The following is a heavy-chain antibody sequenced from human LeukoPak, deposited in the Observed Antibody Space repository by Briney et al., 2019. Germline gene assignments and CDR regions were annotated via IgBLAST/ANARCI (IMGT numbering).Heavy chain of an antibody. CDR2: IKQDGSEK. D-gene: IGHD1-26*01. V-gene: IGHV3-7*01. CDR3: AGSYFLLRYFQH. J-gene: IGHJ1*01. CDR1: GFTFSSYW. Sequence: GGSLRLSCAASGFTFSSYWMSWVRQAPGEGLEWVANIKQDGSEKYYVDSVKGRFTISRDNAKNSLYLQMNSLRAEDTAVYYCAGSYFLLRYFQHWGQGTLVTVSS.